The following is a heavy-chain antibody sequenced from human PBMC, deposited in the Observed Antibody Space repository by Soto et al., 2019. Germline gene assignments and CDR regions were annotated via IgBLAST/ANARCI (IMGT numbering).Heavy chain of an antibody. V-gene: IGHV1-18*01. J-gene: IGHJ4*02. CDR1: GYTFTSYG. Sequence: QVQLVQSGAEVKKPGASVKVSCKASGYTFTSYGISWVRQAPGQGLEWMGWIGAYNGNTNYAQKLQGRVTMTTDTSPSTASMELRSLRSDDTAVYYCARDAGVSGELYYWGQGTLVTVSS. D-gene: IGHD3-16*01. CDR2: IGAYNGNT. CDR3: ARDAGVSGELYY.